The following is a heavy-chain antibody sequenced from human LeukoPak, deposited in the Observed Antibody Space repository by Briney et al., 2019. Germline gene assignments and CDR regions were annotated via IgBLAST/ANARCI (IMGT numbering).Heavy chain of an antibody. CDR2: IYPGDSDT. J-gene: IGHJ1*01. D-gene: IGHD6-19*01. CDR3: ATNPYSSGWYRSYFQH. Sequence: GESLKISCKGSGYSFTSYWIGWVRQMPGKGLKWMGIIYPGDSDTRYSPSFQGQVTISADKSISTAYLQWSSLKASDTAMYYCATNPYSSGWYRSYFQHWGQGTLVTVSS. V-gene: IGHV5-51*01. CDR1: GYSFTSYW.